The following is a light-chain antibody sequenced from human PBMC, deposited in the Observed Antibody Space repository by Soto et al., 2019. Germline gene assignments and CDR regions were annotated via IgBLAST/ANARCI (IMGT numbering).Light chain of an antibody. J-gene: IGKJ1*01. CDR2: GAS. CDR3: QQYGCSPRT. CDR1: QSVSSSY. V-gene: IGKV3-20*01. Sequence: EIVSTQSPGTLSLSPGERATLSCRASQSVSSSYLAWYQQKPGQAPRLLIYGASSRATGIPDRFSGSGSGTDFTLTISRLEPEDFAVYYCQQYGCSPRTFGQGTKVEIK.